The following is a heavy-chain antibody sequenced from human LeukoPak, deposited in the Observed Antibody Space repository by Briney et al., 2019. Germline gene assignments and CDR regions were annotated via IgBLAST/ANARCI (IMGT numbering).Heavy chain of an antibody. CDR2: MYYSGST. V-gene: IGHV4-59*12. CDR3: ARGHIVVVVAATRATYFDY. Sequence: SETLSLTCTVSGGSISSYYWSWIRQPPGKGLEWIGSMYYSGSTNYNPSLKSRVTISVDTSKNQFSLKLSSVTAADTAVYYCARGHIVVVVAATRATYFDYWGQGTLVTVSS. CDR1: GGSISSYY. J-gene: IGHJ4*02. D-gene: IGHD2-15*01.